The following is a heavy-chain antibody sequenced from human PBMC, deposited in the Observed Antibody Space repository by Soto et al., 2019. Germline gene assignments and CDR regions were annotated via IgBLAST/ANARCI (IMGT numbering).Heavy chain of an antibody. V-gene: IGHV3-21*01. D-gene: IGHD3-10*01. CDR2: ISGSGNYT. J-gene: IGHJ6*02. Sequence: PGGSLRLSCAASGFTFSTYSMNWVRQAPGKGLEWVSSISGSGNYTHYADFLRGRLTISRDNAKTSLYLQMNSLRAEDTAVYYCASDLSGRADVWGQGTTVTVSS. CDR1: GFTFSTYS. CDR3: ASDLSGRADV.